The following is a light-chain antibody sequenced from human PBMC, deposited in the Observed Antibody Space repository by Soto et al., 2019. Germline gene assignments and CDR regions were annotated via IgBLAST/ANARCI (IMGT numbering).Light chain of an antibody. J-gene: IGKJ2*01. Sequence: DIQMTQSPYSLSASLGDRVTITCRASQNIRTYLNWYQQKPGRAPKXLIHSASALPSGVPSRFSGSGSGTELTITMSGLQPEDFESYYCQQGHSTPYTFGQGTKVDIK. CDR1: QNIRTY. CDR2: SAS. CDR3: QQGHSTPYT. V-gene: IGKV1-39*01.